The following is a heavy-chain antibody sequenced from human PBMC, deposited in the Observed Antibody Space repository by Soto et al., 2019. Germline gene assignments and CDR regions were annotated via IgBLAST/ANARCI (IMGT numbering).Heavy chain of an antibody. CDR2: ISGSGGNT. CDR1: GFTFSNYA. CDR3: AKRNYYDSRGYFYPYYFDY. Sequence: GGSLSLSCAASGFTFSNYALSWVRQAPGKGLEWVSGISGSGGNTYYADSVKGRFTISRDNSKNTLYLQMNSLRAEDTAVYYCAKRNYYDSRGYFYPYYFDYWGQGTLVTVSS. J-gene: IGHJ4*02. V-gene: IGHV3-23*01. D-gene: IGHD3-22*01.